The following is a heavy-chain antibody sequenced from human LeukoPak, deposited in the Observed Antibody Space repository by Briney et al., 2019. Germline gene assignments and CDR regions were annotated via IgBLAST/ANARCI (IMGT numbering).Heavy chain of an antibody. CDR1: EFSFSIYD. CDR2: IGTAGDT. J-gene: IGHJ3*01. V-gene: IGHV3-13*01. CDR3: ARAPSRGERLRAFDV. Sequence: GGSLRLSCTASEFSFSIYDLHWVRQAPGKGLEYVSTIGTAGDTYYAGSVRDRFFISREDAKNSLYLQMISLRADDTAVYYCARAPSRGERLRAFDVWGQGTMVTVS. D-gene: IGHD1-26*01.